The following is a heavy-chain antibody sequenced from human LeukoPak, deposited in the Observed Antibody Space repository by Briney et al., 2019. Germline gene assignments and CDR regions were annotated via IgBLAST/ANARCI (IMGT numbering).Heavy chain of an antibody. CDR1: RGSMSSSY. J-gene: IGHJ4*02. V-gene: IGHV4-59*03. D-gene: IGHD4-17*01. CDR2: IYYNGDT. CDR3: ARVNDYGDSG. Sequence: SETLSLTCTVSRGSMSSSYWGWIRQPPGKGLEWIGYIYYNGDTKYTPSLKSRVTISQDMSRNQFSLNLTSVTAADTAMYYCARVNDYGDSGWGQGTLVTVSS.